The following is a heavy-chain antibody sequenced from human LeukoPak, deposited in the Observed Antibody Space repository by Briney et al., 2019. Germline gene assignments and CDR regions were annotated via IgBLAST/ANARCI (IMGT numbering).Heavy chain of an antibody. CDR1: GFTFSNYA. D-gene: IGHD3-9*01. V-gene: IGHV3-30*04. J-gene: IGHJ4*02. CDR2: ISYDGSNK. Sequence: GGSLRLSCAASGFTFSNYAMHWVRQAPGRGLEWVAVISYDGSNKYYADSVKGRFTISRDNSKNTLYLQMNSLRAEATAVYYCARDEENILTGYYNYWGQGTLVTVSS. CDR3: ARDEENILTGYYNY.